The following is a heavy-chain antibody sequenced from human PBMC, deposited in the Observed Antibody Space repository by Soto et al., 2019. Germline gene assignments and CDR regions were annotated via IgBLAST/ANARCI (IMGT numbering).Heavy chain of an antibody. J-gene: IGHJ4*02. V-gene: IGHV1-18*01. D-gene: IGHD1-1*01. Sequence: QVHLVQSGAEVKKPGASVKVSCKGSGYTFTSYGITWVRQAPGQGLEWMGWISTHNGNTDYAQRLQGRVTVTRDTSTSTAYMELRSLRSDDTAVYYCARGRYGDYWGQGALVTVSS. CDR1: GYTFTSYG. CDR2: ISTHNGNT. CDR3: ARGRYGDY.